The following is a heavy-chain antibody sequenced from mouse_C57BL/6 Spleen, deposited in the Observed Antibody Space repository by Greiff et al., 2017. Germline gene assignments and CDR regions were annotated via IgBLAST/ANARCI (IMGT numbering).Heavy chain of an antibody. CDR3: ARDTVVATWDY. CDR2: ISDGGSYT. CDR1: GFTFSSYA. J-gene: IGHJ2*01. D-gene: IGHD1-1*01. Sequence: EVHLVESGGGLVKPGGSLKLSCAASGFTFSSYAMSWVRQTPEKRLEWVATISDGGSYTYYPDYVKGRFTISRDNAKNNLYLQMSHLKSEDTAMYYYARDTVVATWDYWGQGTTLTVSS. V-gene: IGHV5-4*01.